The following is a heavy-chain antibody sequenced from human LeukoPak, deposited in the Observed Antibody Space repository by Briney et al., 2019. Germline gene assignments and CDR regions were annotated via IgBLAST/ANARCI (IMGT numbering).Heavy chain of an antibody. V-gene: IGHV4-39*01. CDR2: IYYSGST. D-gene: IGHD1-20*01. Sequence: PSETLSLTCTVSGGSISSYYWGWIRQPPGKGLEWIGSIYYSGSTYYNPSLKSRVTISVDTSKNQFSLKLSSVTAADTAVYYCARLVSGISSFDYWGQGTLVTVSS. CDR3: ARLVSGISSFDY. J-gene: IGHJ4*02. CDR1: GGSISSYY.